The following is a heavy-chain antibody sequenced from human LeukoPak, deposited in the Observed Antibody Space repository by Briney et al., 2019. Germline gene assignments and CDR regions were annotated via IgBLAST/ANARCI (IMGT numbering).Heavy chain of an antibody. J-gene: IGHJ6*02. CDR2: ISAYNGNT. CDR3: ARDGAPPSGTEDYYYYGMDV. V-gene: IGHV1-18*01. CDR1: GYTFTSYG. Sequence: ASVTVSCKASGYTFTSYGISWVRQAPGQGLEWMGWISAYNGNTNYAQKLQGRVTMTTDTSTSTAYMELRSLRSDDTAVYYCARDGAPPSGTEDYYYYGMDVWGQGTTVTVSS. D-gene: IGHD1-7*01.